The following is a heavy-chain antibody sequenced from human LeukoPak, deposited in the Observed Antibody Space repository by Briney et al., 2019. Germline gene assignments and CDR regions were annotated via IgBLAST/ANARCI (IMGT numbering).Heavy chain of an antibody. CDR1: GGSISSYY. D-gene: IGHD6-13*01. Sequence: SETLSLTCTASGGSISSYYWSWIRQPPGKGLEWIGYIYYSGSTNYNPSLKSRVTISVDPSKNQFSLKLSSLTAADTAVYYCARSYRDSSSWRHFDYLGQGTLVTVSS. J-gene: IGHJ4*02. CDR2: IYYSGST. V-gene: IGHV4-59*01. CDR3: ARSYRDSSSWRHFDY.